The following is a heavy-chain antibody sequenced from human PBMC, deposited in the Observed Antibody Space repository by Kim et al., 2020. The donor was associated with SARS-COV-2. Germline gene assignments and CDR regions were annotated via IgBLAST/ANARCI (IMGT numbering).Heavy chain of an antibody. CDR3: ARVAPTDIAAAGTPDAFDI. CDR2: IYYSGST. J-gene: IGHJ3*02. Sequence: SETLSLTCTVSGGSISSGGYYWSWIRQHPGKGLEWIGYIYYSGSTYYNPSLKSRVTISVDTSKNQFSLKLSSVTAADTAVYYCARVAPTDIAAAGTPDAFDIWGQGTMVTVAS. V-gene: IGHV4-31*03. CDR1: GGSISSGGYY. D-gene: IGHD6-13*01.